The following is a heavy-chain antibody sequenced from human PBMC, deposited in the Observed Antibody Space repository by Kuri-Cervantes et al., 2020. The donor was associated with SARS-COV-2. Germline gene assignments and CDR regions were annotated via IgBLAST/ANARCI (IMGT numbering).Heavy chain of an antibody. Sequence: GESLKISCAASGFTFSSYGMHWVRQAPGKGLEWVAVIWYDGSNKYYADSVKGRFTLSRDNAKNMLFLQRNSLRAEDTAVYYCVRDGDHWNFDYWGQGTLVTVSS. CDR2: IWYDGSNK. CDR1: GFTFSSYG. V-gene: IGHV3-33*01. J-gene: IGHJ4*02. CDR3: VRDGDHWNFDY. D-gene: IGHD1-1*01.